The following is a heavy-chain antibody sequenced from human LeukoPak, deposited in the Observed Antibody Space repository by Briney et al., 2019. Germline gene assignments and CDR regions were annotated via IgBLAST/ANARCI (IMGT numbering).Heavy chain of an antibody. D-gene: IGHD4/OR15-4a*01. CDR3: ARVFYGPNYFDY. V-gene: IGHV4-30-4*01. CDR1: GGSISSGDYY. CDR2: IYYSGST. J-gene: IGHJ4*02. Sequence: SETLSLTCTVSGGSISSGDYYWSWIRQPPGKGLEWIGYIYYSGSTYYNPSLKSRLTMSVDTSKNQFSLKLTSVTAADTAVYYCARVFYGPNYFDYWGQGTLVTVSS.